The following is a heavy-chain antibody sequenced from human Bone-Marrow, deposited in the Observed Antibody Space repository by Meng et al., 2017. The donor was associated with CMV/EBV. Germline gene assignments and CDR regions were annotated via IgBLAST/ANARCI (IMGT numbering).Heavy chain of an antibody. D-gene: IGHD6-6*01. CDR2: INPNSGGT. V-gene: IGHV1-2*02. CDR1: GYTFTGYY. Sequence: ASVKVSCKASGYTFTGYYMHWVRQAPGQGLEWMGWINPNSGGTSYAQKFQGRVTMTRDTSTSTVYMELSSLRSEDTAVYYCARAGGAIRPPFDYWGQGTLVTVSS. J-gene: IGHJ4*02. CDR3: ARAGGAIRPPFDY.